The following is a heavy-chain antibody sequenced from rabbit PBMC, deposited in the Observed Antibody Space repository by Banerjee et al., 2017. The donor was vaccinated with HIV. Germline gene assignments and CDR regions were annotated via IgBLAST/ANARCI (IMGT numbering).Heavy chain of an antibody. CDR3: AREEGSSYLFNL. CDR2: IYAGSSDYA. Sequence: QSLEESGGDLVKPGASLTLTCTASGFSFSSGYDMCWVRQAPGKGLEWIACIYAGSSDYACYASWAKGRFTISKTSSTTVTLQMTSLTAADTATYFCAREEGSSYLFNLWGQGTLVTVS. CDR1: GFSFSSGYD. D-gene: IGHD8-1*01. J-gene: IGHJ4*01. V-gene: IGHV1S40*01.